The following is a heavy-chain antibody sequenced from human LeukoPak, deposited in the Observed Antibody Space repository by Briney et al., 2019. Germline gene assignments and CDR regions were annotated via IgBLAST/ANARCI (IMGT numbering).Heavy chain of an antibody. D-gene: IGHD3-22*01. Sequence: GGSLRLSCAASGFTFNNYGLIWVRQAPGKGLEWVAAISNDGGGTMYVGFVEGRFTISRDNSKNTLFLQMNSLRAEDTALYYCAKGSSGYFADLWGQGTLVTVSS. CDR1: GFTFNNYG. V-gene: IGHV3-23*01. CDR3: AKGSSGYFADL. CDR2: ISNDGGGT. J-gene: IGHJ5*02.